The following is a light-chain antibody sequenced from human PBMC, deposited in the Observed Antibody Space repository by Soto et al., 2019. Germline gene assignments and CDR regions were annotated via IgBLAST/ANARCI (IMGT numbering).Light chain of an antibody. CDR3: QQYSTYPLT. CDR1: QSITTF. J-gene: IGKJ4*01. V-gene: IGKV1-5*01. Sequence: VYRFTITCLASQSITTFLAWYQQKPGKAPQILIYDASKLEPGVPSRLSGGGSGTEFTLTISSLQPDDFATYYCQQYSTYPLTFGGGTKVDIK. CDR2: DAS.